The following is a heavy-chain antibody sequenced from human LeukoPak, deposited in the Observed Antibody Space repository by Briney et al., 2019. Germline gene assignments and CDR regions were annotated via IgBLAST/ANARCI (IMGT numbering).Heavy chain of an antibody. CDR2: IIPIFGTA. CDR1: GGTFSSYA. J-gene: IGHJ6*02. D-gene: IGHD3-10*01. V-gene: IGHV1-69*13. Sequence: SVKVSCKASGGTFSSYAISWVRQAPGQGLEWMGGIIPIFGTANYAQKFQGRVTITADESTSTAYMELSGLRSEDTAVYYCARYGSGSYYHYYYYGMDVWGQGTTVTVSS. CDR3: ARYGSGSYYHYYYYGMDV.